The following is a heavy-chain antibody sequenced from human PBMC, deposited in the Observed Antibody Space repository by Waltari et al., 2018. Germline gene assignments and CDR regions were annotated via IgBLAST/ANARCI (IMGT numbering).Heavy chain of an antibody. CDR1: GFTFRSYS. J-gene: IGHJ4*02. CDR3: ARRYSSGFDY. CDR2: ISSSSGTI. Sequence: EVQLVESGGGLVQPGGSLRLSCAASGFTFRSYSRNWVRQAPGKGVEVCSYISSSSGTIYYADSVKGRFTISRDNAKNSLYLQMNSLRAEDTAVYYCARRYSSGFDYWGQGTLVTVSS. V-gene: IGHV3-48*04. D-gene: IGHD6-19*01.